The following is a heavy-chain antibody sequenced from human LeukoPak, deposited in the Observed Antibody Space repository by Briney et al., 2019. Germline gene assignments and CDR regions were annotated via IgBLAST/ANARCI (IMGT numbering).Heavy chain of an antibody. J-gene: IGHJ4*02. D-gene: IGHD3-10*01. CDR1: GGSISSYY. CDR2: IYYSGST. CDR3: ARLTYGFAFDF. V-gene: IGHV4-59*01. Sequence: SETLSLTCTVSGGSISSYYWSWIRQSPGKGLEWTGYIYYSGSTNYNPSLKSRVTISVDTSKNQLSLKLSSVTAADTAVYYCARLTYGFAFDFWGQGTLVTVSS.